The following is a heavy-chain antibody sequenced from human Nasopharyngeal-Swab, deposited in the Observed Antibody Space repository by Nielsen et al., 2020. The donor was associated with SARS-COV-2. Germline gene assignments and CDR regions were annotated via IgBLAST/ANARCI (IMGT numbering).Heavy chain of an antibody. CDR1: GASFSGYS. J-gene: IGHJ5*02. Sequence: SETLSLTCAVYGASFSGYSCSWIRQPPGKGLEWIGEINHSGSTNYNPSLKSRFTISVDMSKNQFSLKLSSVTAADTAVYYCARGHRSSGWYFQGNWFDPWGQGTLVTVSS. V-gene: IGHV4-34*01. CDR3: ARGHRSSGWYFQGNWFDP. D-gene: IGHD6-19*01. CDR2: INHSGST.